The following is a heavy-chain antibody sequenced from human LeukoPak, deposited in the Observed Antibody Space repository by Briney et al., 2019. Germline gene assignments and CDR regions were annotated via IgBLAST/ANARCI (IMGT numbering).Heavy chain of an antibody. J-gene: IGHJ6*02. CDR1: GYSISSGYY. D-gene: IGHD3-10*01. CDR2: IYHSGFT. CDR3: LRDKAGSFYGSGGYHFNYNGMDV. Sequence: SETLSLTCTVSGYSISSGYYWGWIRPPPGRGLEWIGSIYHSGFTYSNPSLTSRLTMSKDASKNEFSLRLTSVTAADTAIYYCLRDKAGSFYGSGGYHFNYNGMDVWGQGTAVTVSS. V-gene: IGHV4-38-2*02.